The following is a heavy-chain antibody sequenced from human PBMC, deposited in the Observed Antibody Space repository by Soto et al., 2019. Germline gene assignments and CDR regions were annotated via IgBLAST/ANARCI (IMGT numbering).Heavy chain of an antibody. V-gene: IGHV4-59*01. CDR2: IHYSGTT. CDR1: GGSMRNYF. Sequence: SETLSLTCTVSGGSMRNYFWTWIRQPPGKGLEWIGYIHYSGTTSFFPSYNPSLRSRVTISEDTSKNQFSLKLLSVTTADTAVYFCSAGEASSRNLAPYYLDFWGQGTLVTVSS. D-gene: IGHD6-13*01. CDR3: SAGEASSRNLAPYYLDF. J-gene: IGHJ4*02.